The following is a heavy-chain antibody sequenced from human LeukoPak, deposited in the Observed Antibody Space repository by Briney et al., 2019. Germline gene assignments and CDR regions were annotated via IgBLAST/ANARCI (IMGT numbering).Heavy chain of an antibody. Sequence: PGGSLRLSCAASGFTFSSYSMNWVRQAPGKGLEWVSCISGSSSYIYSADSVKGRFTISRHNAKNSLYLQMNSLRAEDTAVYYCARERGSSGWSGKYYYYYYMDVWGKGTTVTISS. CDR3: ARERGSSGWSGKYYYYYYMDV. J-gene: IGHJ6*03. V-gene: IGHV3-21*01. D-gene: IGHD6-19*01. CDR2: ISGSSSYI. CDR1: GFTFSSYS.